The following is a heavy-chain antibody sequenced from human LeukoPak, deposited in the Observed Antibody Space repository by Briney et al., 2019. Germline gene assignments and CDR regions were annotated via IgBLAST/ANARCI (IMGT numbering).Heavy chain of an antibody. Sequence: PGGSLRLSCAASGFAFSGYSMNSVRGAPGGGPWWGSLISTTSTSIYYAASVRGRLTISRENAKNSLYLQMNSLRAEDTAVYYCARGVGATHFDCWGQGTLVTVSS. V-gene: IGHV3-21*06. J-gene: IGHJ4*02. D-gene: IGHD1-26*01. CDR2: ISTTSTSI. CDR1: GFAFSGYS. CDR3: ARGVGATHFDC.